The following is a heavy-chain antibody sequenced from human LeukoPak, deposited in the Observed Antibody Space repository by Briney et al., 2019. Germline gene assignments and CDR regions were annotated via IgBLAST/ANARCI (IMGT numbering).Heavy chain of an antibody. Sequence: GGSLRLSCAASGFTFSSYAMSWVRQAPGKGLDWVSAISGSGGSTYYADSVKGRFTISRDNSKNTLYLQMNSLRDEDTAVYYCAKNVIQLPRGPPYYFDYWGQGTLVTVSS. CDR3: AKNVIQLPRGPPYYFDY. D-gene: IGHD3-16*02. V-gene: IGHV3-23*01. CDR2: ISGSGGST. CDR1: GFTFSSYA. J-gene: IGHJ4*02.